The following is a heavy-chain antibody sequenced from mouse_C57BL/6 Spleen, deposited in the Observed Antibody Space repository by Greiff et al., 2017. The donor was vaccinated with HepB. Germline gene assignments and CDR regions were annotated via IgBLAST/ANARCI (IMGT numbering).Heavy chain of an antibody. CDR1: GYTFTDYN. V-gene: IGHV1-22*01. Sequence: VQLKQSGPELVKPGASVKMSCKASGYTFTDYNMHWVKQSHGKSLEWIGYINPNNGGTSYNQKFKGKATLTVNKSSSTAYMELRSLTSEDSAVYYCARSSYGNPFAYWGQGTLVTVSA. CDR2: INPNNGGT. J-gene: IGHJ3*01. CDR3: ARSSYGNPFAY. D-gene: IGHD2-10*02.